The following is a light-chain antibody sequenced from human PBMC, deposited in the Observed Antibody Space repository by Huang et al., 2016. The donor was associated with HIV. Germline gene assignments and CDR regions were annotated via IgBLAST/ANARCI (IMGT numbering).Light chain of an antibody. J-gene: IGKJ1*01. V-gene: IGKV3-20*01. CDR3: QQYGSSPWT. CDR1: QSVNKHY. CDR2: SAS. Sequence: EIVLTQSPGSLSLSPGEGATLSCRASQSVNKHYLAWYQQKPGQAPRLLIFSASNRATGIPDRFGGSGSGTDFTLTIRSLEPEDFAMYYCQQYGSSPWTFGQGTKVEVK.